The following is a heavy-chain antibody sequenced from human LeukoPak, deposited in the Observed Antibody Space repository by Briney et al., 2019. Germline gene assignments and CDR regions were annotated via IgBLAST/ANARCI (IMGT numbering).Heavy chain of an antibody. J-gene: IGHJ3*02. CDR2: IIPIFGTA. CDR3: ARGVGALQYSGSPTYAFDI. CDR1: GGTFSSYA. Sequence: ASVKVSCKASGGTFSSYAISWVRQAPGQGLEWMGGIIPIFGTANYAQKFQGRVTITADESTSTAYMELSSLRSEDTAVYYCARGVGALQYSGSPTYAFDIWGQGTMVTVSS. D-gene: IGHD1-26*01. V-gene: IGHV1-69*01.